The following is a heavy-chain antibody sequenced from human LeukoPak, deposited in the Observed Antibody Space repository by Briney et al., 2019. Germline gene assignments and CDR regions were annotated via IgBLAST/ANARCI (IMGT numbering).Heavy chain of an antibody. D-gene: IGHD4-17*01. CDR1: GYTFTGYY. V-gene: IGHV1-2*02. CDR3: ARVAPYGDYGDY. J-gene: IGHJ4*02. CDR2: INPNSGGT. Sequence: ASVKVSCKASGYTFTGYYMHWVRQAPGQGLEWMGWINPNSGGTNYAQKFQGRVTMTRDTSISTAYTELSRLRSDDTAVYYCARVAPYGDYGDYWGQGTLVTVSS.